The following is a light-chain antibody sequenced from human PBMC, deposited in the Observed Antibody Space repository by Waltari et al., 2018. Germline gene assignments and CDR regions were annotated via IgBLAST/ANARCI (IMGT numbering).Light chain of an antibody. V-gene: IGLV3-25*03. CDR2: KDN. CDR3: QSGNSRGSYYV. Sequence: SYELTQPPSVSVSPEQTARITCSGDALPKQYVYWYQQKPGQAPVLMIYKDNERPSGIPERFSGSSSGTTVTLTISGVQAEDEADYYCQSGNSRGSYYVFGTGTKVTVL. J-gene: IGLJ1*01. CDR1: ALPKQY.